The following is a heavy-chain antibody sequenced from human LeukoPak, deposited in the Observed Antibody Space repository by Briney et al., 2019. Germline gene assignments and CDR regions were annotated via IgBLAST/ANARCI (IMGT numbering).Heavy chain of an antibody. D-gene: IGHD4-23*01. Sequence: PSETLSLTCAVYGGSFIGYLWSWIRQPPGKGLQWIGEINHSGSTNYNPSLKSRVTISVDRSKNQFSLKLSSVTAADTAVYYCAATGVEGRHMDVWGKGNTVTVSS. J-gene: IGHJ6*03. CDR3: AATGVEGRHMDV. V-gene: IGHV4-34*01. CDR2: INHSGST. CDR1: GGSFIGYL.